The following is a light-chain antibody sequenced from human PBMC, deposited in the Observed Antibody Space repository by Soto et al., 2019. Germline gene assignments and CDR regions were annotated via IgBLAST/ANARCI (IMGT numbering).Light chain of an antibody. J-gene: IGKJ1*01. V-gene: IGKV3-11*01. CDR3: QQRGT. CDR2: DAS. Sequence: EIVLIQSPATLSLSPGERATLSCRASQSVSSYLAWYQQKPGQAPRLLIYDASNRATGIPARFSGSGSGTDFTLTISSLEPEDFAVYYCQQRGTFGQGTKVDIK. CDR1: QSVSSY.